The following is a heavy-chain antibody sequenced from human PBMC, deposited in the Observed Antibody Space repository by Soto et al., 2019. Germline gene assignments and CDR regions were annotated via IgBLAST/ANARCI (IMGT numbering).Heavy chain of an antibody. J-gene: IGHJ4*01. CDR3: AKELTCSGGSCPKLEPEPIVDY. CDR2: ISGSGGST. Sequence: GGSIRLSCAASGCTFISHAMSWVLQDPGKGLEWVSAISGSGGSTYYADSVKGRFTISRDNSKNTLYLQMNSLRAEDTAVYYCAKELTCSGGSCPKLEPEPIVDYWGHGTPVTGSS. V-gene: IGHV3-23*01. CDR1: GCTFISHA. D-gene: IGHD2-15*01.